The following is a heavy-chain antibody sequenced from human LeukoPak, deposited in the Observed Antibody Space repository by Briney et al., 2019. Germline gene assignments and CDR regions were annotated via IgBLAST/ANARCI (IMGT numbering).Heavy chain of an antibody. Sequence: ASVKVSCKVSGYTFTDYFMHWLRQAPGQGPEWMGWINTNSGGTKSAHKFLGRVTMTRDTPISTAYMELSRLISDDAAVYYCARGPSSGAFDIWGQGTMVTVSS. CDR2: INTNSGGT. CDR3: ARGPSSGAFDI. CDR1: GYTFTDYF. V-gene: IGHV1-2*02. J-gene: IGHJ3*02. D-gene: IGHD6-6*01.